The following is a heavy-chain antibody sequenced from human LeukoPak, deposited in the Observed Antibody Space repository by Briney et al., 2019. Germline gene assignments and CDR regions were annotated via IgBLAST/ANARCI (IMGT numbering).Heavy chain of an antibody. V-gene: IGHV4-39*01. CDR3: ARHEEEDGYNAKTFDF. D-gene: IGHD5-24*01. J-gene: IGHJ4*02. CDR2: MHYRGTT. CDR1: GVSISSSNNF. Sequence: SETLSLTCTVSGVSISSSNNFWGWIRQPPGKGLEWIGSMHYRGTTYYIPSLKRRVTISVDTSKNQFSLKLSSVTAADTAVYYCARHEEEDGYNAKTFDFWGQGTLVTVSS.